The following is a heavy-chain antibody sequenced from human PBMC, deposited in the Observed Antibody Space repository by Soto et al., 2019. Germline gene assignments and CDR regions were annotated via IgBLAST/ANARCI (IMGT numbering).Heavy chain of an antibody. CDR2: ISSSSSTI. J-gene: IGHJ6*02. CDR3: ARVSLFYYYGMDV. Sequence: SLRLYCAASEFTFSSYSMNWVRQAPGKGLEWVSYISSSSSTIYYADSVKGRFTISRDNAKNSLYPQMNSLRDEDTAVYYCARVSLFYYYGMDVWGQGTTVTVSS. CDR1: EFTFSSYS. V-gene: IGHV3-48*02.